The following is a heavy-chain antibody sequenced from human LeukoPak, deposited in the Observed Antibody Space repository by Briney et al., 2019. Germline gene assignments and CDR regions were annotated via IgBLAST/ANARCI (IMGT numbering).Heavy chain of an antibody. D-gene: IGHD5-18*01. CDR2: ISYDGSNK. CDR3: ARVRPDTAMVGGYYFDY. J-gene: IGHJ4*02. Sequence: GRSLRLSCAASGFTFSSYAMHWVRQAPGKGLEWVAVISYDGSNKYYADSVKGRFTISRDNSKNTLYLQMNSLRAEDTAVYYCARVRPDTAMVGGYYFDYWGQGTLVTVSS. V-gene: IGHV3-30-3*01. CDR1: GFTFSSYA.